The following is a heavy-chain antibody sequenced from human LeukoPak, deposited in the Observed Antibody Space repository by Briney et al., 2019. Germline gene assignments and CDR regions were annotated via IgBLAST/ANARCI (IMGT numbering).Heavy chain of an antibody. V-gene: IGHV4-34*01. D-gene: IGHD3-22*01. CDR3: ASSNYYDSSGYYSGTDY. CDR2: INHSGST. Sequence: SETLSLTCAVYGGSFSGYYWSWIRQPPGKGLEWIGEINHSGSTNYNPSLKSRVTISVDTSKNQFSLKLSSVTAADTAVYYCASSNYYDSSGYYSGTDYWGQGTLVTVSS. J-gene: IGHJ4*02. CDR1: GGSFSGYY.